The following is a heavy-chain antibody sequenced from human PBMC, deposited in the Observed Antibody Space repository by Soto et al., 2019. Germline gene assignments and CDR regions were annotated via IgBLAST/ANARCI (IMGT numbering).Heavy chain of an antibody. CDR1: GFTFSSYW. CDR2: IKQDGSEK. CDR3: AGEGAYCGGDCMGYFDY. Sequence: GGSLRLSCAASGFTFSSYWMSWVRQAPGKGLEWVANIKQDGSEKYYVDSVKGRFTISRDNAKNSLYLQMNSLRAEDTAVYYCAGEGAYCGGDCMGYFDYWGQGTLVTVSS. D-gene: IGHD2-21*02. V-gene: IGHV3-7*05. J-gene: IGHJ4*02.